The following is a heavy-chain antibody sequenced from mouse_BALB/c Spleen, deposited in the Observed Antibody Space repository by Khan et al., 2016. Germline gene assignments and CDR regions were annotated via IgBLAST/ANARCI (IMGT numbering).Heavy chain of an antibody. Sequence: EVQLQESGPSLVKPSQTLSLTCSVTGDSITSGYWHWIRKFSGNKLEYMGYISYRGSTYYNPSLKSRISITRDTSNNQYYLQLNSVTTEDTATYYCARYTVVAPNAMDYWGQGTSVTVSS. CDR2: ISYRGST. CDR1: GDSITSGY. V-gene: IGHV3-8*02. CDR3: ARYTVVAPNAMDY. D-gene: IGHD1-1*01. J-gene: IGHJ4*01.